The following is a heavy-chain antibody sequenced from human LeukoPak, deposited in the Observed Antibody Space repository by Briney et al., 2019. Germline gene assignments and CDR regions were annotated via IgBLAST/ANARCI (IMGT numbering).Heavy chain of an antibody. CDR2: IYSGGST. CDR3: ARVAPSNWFDP. V-gene: IGHV3-53*04. Sequence: PGGSLRLSCAASGFTVSSNYMSWVRQAPGKGLEWVSVIYSGGSTYYADSVKGRFTISRHNSKNTLYFQMNSLRAEDTAVYYCARVAPSNWFDPWGQGTLVTVSS. J-gene: IGHJ5*02. CDR1: GFTVSSNY.